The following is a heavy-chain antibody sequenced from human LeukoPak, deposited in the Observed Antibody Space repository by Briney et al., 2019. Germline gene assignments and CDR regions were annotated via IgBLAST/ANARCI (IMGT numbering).Heavy chain of an antibody. CDR1: GFIFSNYG. D-gene: IGHD6-13*01. V-gene: IGHV3-30*18. CDR2: VSYDGSNE. J-gene: IGHJ4*02. Sequence: GGSLRLSCAASGFIFSNYGMHWVRQAPGKGLEWVAVVSYDGSNEYYADSAKGRFTISRDNSKNTLYLQMNSLRAEDTAVYYCAKDSEPIAAAGRGIFFDYWGQGTLVTVSS. CDR3: AKDSEPIAAAGRGIFFDY.